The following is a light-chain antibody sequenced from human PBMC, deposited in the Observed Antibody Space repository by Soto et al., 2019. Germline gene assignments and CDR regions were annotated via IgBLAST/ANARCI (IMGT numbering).Light chain of an antibody. Sequence: DIQMTQSPSSLSASVGDRVTITCRASQGISNSLAWYQQKPGKVPKLLIYAASTLQSGVPSRFSGSGSGTDFTLTISSLQPADVATYYCQKFDSAPYTFGQGTRLEIK. J-gene: IGKJ2*01. CDR2: AAS. V-gene: IGKV1-27*01. CDR1: QGISNS. CDR3: QKFDSAPYT.